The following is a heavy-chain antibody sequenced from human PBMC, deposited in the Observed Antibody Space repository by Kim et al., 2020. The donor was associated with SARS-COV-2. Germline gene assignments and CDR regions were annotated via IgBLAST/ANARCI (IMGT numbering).Heavy chain of an antibody. CDR1: GGTFSSYA. CDR3: ARGRAVASGGGFDY. J-gene: IGHJ4*02. V-gene: IGHV1-69*13. Sequence: SVKVSCKASGGTFSSYAISWVRQAPGQGLEWMGGIIPIFGTANYAQKFQGRVTITADESTSTAYMELSSLRSEDTAVYYCARGRAVASGGGFDYWGQGTLVTVSS. D-gene: IGHD6-19*01. CDR2: IIPIFGTA.